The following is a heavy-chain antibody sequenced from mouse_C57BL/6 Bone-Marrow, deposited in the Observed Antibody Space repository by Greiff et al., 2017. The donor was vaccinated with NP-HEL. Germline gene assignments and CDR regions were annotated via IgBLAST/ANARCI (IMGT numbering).Heavy chain of an antibody. CDR2: ISSGSSTI. J-gene: IGHJ3*01. D-gene: IGHD2-5*01. CDR3: ARRSNYGGFAY. V-gene: IGHV5-17*01. Sequence: EVKLVESGGGLVKPGGSLQLSCAASGFTFSDYGMHWVRQAPEKGLEWVAYISSGSSTIYYADTVKGRFTISRDNAKNTLFLQMTSLRSEDTAMYYCARRSNYGGFAYWGQGTLVTVSA. CDR1: GFTFSDYG.